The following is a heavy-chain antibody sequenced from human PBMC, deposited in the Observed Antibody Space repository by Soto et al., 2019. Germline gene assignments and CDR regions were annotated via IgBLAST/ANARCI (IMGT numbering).Heavy chain of an antibody. CDR1: GDCFSSNNYY. Sequence: TLSLTCTVIGDCFSSNNYYWSWIRQRPGKGLEWIGYIHYSGDSYDNPSLTSRITMSMDVSKNQFSLNLRSVTAADTAIYYCARDVNDSSGSQGFDYWGQGTLVPVSS. CDR3: ARDVNDSSGSQGFDY. J-gene: IGHJ4*02. V-gene: IGHV4-31*03. CDR2: IHYSGDS. D-gene: IGHD3-22*01.